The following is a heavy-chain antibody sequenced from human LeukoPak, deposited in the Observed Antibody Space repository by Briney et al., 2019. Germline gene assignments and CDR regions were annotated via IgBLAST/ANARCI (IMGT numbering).Heavy chain of an antibody. CDR3: ARQREYCTNGVCPNWFDP. CDR1: GITFSDYY. J-gene: IGHJ5*02. Sequence: GGSLRLSCTAFGITFSDYYMSWIRQAPGKGLEWVSYNSSYGSTIYYADSVKGRFTISRDNAKNSLYLQMNSLRAEDTAVYYCARQREYCTNGVCPNWFDPWGQGTLVTVSS. CDR2: NSSYGSTI. V-gene: IGHV3-11*04. D-gene: IGHD2-8*01.